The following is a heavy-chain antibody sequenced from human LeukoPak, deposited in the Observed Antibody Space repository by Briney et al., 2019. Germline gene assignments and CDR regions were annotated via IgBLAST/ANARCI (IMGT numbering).Heavy chain of an antibody. CDR1: GFTFSIYS. V-gene: IGHV3-21*01. CDR3: ARDPSGCSGGSCYYRY. D-gene: IGHD2-15*01. Sequence: GGSLRLSCAASGFTFSIYSMNWVRQAPGKGLEWVSSISSSSSYIYYADSVKGRFTISRDNAKNSLYLQMNSLRAEDTAVYYCARDPSGCSGGSCYYRYWGQGTLVTVSS. J-gene: IGHJ4*02. CDR2: ISSSSSYI.